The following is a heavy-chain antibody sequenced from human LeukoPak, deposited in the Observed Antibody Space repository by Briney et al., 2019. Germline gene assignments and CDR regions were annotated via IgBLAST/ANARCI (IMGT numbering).Heavy chain of an antibody. D-gene: IGHD3-10*01. Sequence: GRSLRLSCAASGFTFSSYAMSWVRQAPGKGLEWVSAISGSGDSTYYADSVKGRFTISRDNSKNTLYLQMNSLRAEDTAVYYCAKSRGVTILNYFDYWGQGTLVTVSS. V-gene: IGHV3-23*01. CDR1: GFTFSSYA. CDR3: AKSRGVTILNYFDY. J-gene: IGHJ4*02. CDR2: ISGSGDST.